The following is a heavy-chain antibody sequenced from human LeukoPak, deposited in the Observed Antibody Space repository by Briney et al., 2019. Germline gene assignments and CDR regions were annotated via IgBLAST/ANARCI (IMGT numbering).Heavy chain of an antibody. D-gene: IGHD2-15*01. J-gene: IGHJ6*02. CDR3: ARDGVVVEQNYYYYYGMDV. Sequence: PGGSLRLSCAASGFTFSSYSMNWVRQAPGKGLEWVSSISSSSSYIYYADSVKGRFTISRDNAKNSLYLQMNSLRAEDTAVYYCARDGVVVEQNYYYYYGMDVWGQGTTVTVSS. CDR2: ISSSSSYI. V-gene: IGHV3-21*01. CDR1: GFTFSSYS.